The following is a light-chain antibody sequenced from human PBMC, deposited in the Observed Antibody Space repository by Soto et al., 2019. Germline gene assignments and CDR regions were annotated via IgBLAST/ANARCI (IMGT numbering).Light chain of an antibody. J-gene: IGLJ1*01. CDR1: KLGDKY. Sequence: SYELTQPPSLSVSPGQTASITCSGDKLGDKYASWYQQKPGQSPVLVIYQDTKRPSGIPERFSGSNSGNTATLTISGTQAMDEADYYCQAWDSSTEVFGTGTKLTVL. V-gene: IGLV3-1*01. CDR3: QAWDSSTEV. CDR2: QDT.